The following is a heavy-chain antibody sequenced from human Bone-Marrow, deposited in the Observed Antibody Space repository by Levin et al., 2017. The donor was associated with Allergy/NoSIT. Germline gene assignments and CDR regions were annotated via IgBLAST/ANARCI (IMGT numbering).Heavy chain of an antibody. CDR2: IFHSGGT. J-gene: IGHJ4*02. Sequence: PGKGLEWIGYIFHSGGTYYNPSLASRIALSVDTSKNQFSLKLSSVTAADTAVYYCVRGPKFYDDILTGRSFDYWGQGSLVTVSS. CDR3: VRGPKFYDDILTGRSFDY. D-gene: IGHD3-9*01. V-gene: IGHV4-30-4*01.